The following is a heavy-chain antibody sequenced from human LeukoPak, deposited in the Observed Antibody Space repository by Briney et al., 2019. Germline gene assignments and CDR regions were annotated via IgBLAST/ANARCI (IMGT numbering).Heavy chain of an antibody. J-gene: IGHJ6*02. CDR1: GYTFTSYY. V-gene: IGHV1-46*01. CDR2: INPSGGST. Sequence: EASVTVSCKASGYTFTSYYMHWVRQAPGQGLEWMGLINPSGGSTSYAQKFQGRVTMTRDTSTSTVYMELSSLRSEDTAVYYCARALAYYDFWSGYYEYYYGMDVWGQGTTVTVSS. CDR3: ARALAYYDFWSGYYEYYYGMDV. D-gene: IGHD3-3*01.